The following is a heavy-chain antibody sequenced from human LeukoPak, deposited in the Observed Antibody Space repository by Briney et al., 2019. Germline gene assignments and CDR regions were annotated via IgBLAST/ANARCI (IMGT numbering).Heavy chain of an antibody. CDR1: GYSISSDYY. J-gene: IGHJ3*02. CDR3: ARPYSSSARGAFDI. Sequence: SETLSLTCAVSGYSISSDYYGGWIRQPPGKGLEWIGSIYRSGSTYYNPSLKSRVTISVDTSKNQFSLKLSSVTAADTAVYYCARPYSSSARGAFDIWGQGTMVTVSS. CDR2: IYRSGST. D-gene: IGHD6-6*01. V-gene: IGHV4-38-2*01.